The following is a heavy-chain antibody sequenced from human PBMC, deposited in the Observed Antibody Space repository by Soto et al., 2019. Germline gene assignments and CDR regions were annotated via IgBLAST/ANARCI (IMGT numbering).Heavy chain of an antibody. CDR1: GGAISSREYY. D-gene: IGHD3-16*01. Sequence: ILSLTCTVSGGAISSREYYWSRIRQPPGKGLEWIGYIYYTVSTYYNPSLNSRFTISVDTSKTKFSLRLSFVTAADRAVYYCPGKVWGRRLVADGGRGTLVPFSS. CDR3: PGKVWGRRLVAD. J-gene: IGHJ4*02. CDR2: IYYTVST. V-gene: IGHV4-30-4*01.